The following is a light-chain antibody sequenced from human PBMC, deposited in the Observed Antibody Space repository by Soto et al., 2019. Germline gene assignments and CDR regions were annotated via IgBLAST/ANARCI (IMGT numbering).Light chain of an antibody. J-gene: IGKJ1*01. CDR3: QQYDSYSPT. CDR2: DAS. V-gene: IGKV1-5*01. Sequence: EIQMTQSPSTLSSSVGDRVTITCRASQSINTWLAWYQQKQGNAPNLLIYDASSLASGVPSRFSGSGSGTEFTLTISSLEPDDFATYYCQQYDSYSPTFGQGTKVEIK. CDR1: QSINTW.